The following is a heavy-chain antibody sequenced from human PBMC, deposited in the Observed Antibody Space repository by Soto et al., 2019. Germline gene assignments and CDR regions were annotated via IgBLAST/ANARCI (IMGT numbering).Heavy chain of an antibody. V-gene: IGHV4-61*08. J-gene: IGHJ4*02. D-gene: IGHD6-19*01. CDR3: AKDQGIAVAVFDY. CDR2: IYNSGST. Sequence: SETLSLTCAVSGGSISSGGYYWSWIRQPPGKGLEWIGYIYNSGSTNYNPSLKSRVTISVDTSKRQISLKLSSVTAADTAVYYCAKDQGIAVAVFDYWGQGTLVTVSS. CDR1: GGSISSGGYY.